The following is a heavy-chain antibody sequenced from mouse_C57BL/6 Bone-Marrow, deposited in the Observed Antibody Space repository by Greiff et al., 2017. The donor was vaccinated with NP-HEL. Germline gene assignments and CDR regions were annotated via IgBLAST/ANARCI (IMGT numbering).Heavy chain of an antibody. J-gene: IGHJ4*01. CDR1: GYTFTSYG. D-gene: IGHD3-2*01. CDR3: ARGRPLRLQAMDY. Sequence: QVQLQQSGAELARPGASVKLSCKASGYTFTSYGISWVKQRPGQGLEWIGEIYPRSGSTNYNEKFKGKATLTADKSSSTAYMELRSLTSEDSAVYFCARGRPLRLQAMDYWGQGTSVTVSS. CDR2: IYPRSGST. V-gene: IGHV1-81*01.